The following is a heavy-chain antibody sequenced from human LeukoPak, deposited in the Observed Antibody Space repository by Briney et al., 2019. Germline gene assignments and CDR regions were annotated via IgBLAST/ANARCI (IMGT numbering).Heavy chain of an antibody. Sequence: PSETLSLTCAVYGGSFSGYYWSWIRQPPGKGLEWIGEINHSGSTNYNPSLKSRVTISVDTSKNQFSLKLSSVTAADTAVYYCAREGRYYDSSGYWPDWGKGTLVTVSS. CDR3: AREGRYYDSSGYWPD. V-gene: IGHV4-34*01. D-gene: IGHD3-22*01. CDR2: INHSGST. CDR1: GGSFSGYY. J-gene: IGHJ4*02.